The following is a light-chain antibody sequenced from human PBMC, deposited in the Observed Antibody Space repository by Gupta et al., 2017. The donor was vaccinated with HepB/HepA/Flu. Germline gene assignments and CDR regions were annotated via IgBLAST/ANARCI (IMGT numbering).Light chain of an antibody. Sequence: QSVLTQPPSASGTHGQRVTIPCSGSSSNIGSNTVNWYHQLPGTAPKLLIYSNNQRPSGVPDRFSGSKTGTSASLAISGLQSEDEADYYCAAWDDSLNGPVFGGGTKLTVL. CDR2: SNN. J-gene: IGLJ3*02. V-gene: IGLV1-44*01. CDR3: AAWDDSLNGPV. CDR1: SSNIGSNT.